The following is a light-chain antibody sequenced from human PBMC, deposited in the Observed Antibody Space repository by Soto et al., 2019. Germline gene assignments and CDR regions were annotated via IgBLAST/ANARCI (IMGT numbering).Light chain of an antibody. CDR2: GAS. CDR1: QSVSSNN. CDR3: QQYDGAPLT. J-gene: IGKJ3*01. Sequence: EIVLTQSPGTLSLSPGERATLSCRASQSVSSNNLAWYQQRPGQAPRVVIYGASTRATGIPERFSGSGSGTDFTLTISRLEPEDFAVYFCQQYDGAPLTFGPGTKVDVK. V-gene: IGKV3-20*01.